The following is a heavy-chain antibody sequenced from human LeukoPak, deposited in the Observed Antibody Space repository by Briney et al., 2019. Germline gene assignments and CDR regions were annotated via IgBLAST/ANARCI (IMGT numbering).Heavy chain of an antibody. D-gene: IGHD1-26*01. Sequence: GRSLRLSCAASGFTFSSYAMHWVRQAPGKELEWVAVISYDGSIKYYADSVKGRFTISRDNSKNTLYLQMNSLRAEDTAVYYCARESGSYSFDYWGQGTLVTVSS. CDR1: GFTFSSYA. J-gene: IGHJ4*02. V-gene: IGHV3-30-3*01. CDR3: ARESGSYSFDY. CDR2: ISYDGSIK.